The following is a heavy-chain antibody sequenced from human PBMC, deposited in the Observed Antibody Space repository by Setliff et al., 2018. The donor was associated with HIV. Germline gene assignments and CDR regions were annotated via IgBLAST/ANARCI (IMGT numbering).Heavy chain of an antibody. CDR1: GGSFSAYS. CDR3: ARDKRYRFPFDS. D-gene: IGHD2-2*02. V-gene: IGHV4-34*01. J-gene: IGHJ4*02. CDR2: ISHTGST. Sequence: SETLSLTCAVYGGSFSAYSWSWTRQSPEMGLEWIAEISHTGSTKYNPSLGSRVTISLATSKNQFSLSLRSLSAADTAVYYCARDKRYRFPFDSWGQGTLVTVSS.